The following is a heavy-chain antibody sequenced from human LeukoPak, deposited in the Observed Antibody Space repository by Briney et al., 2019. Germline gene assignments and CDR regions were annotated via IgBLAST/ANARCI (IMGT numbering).Heavy chain of an antibody. V-gene: IGHV4-34*01. CDR2: INESGRT. Sequence: WETLSLTCAVYGGSVSNDYWSWVRQPPGRGLEWLGEINESGRTNYNPSLMSRVTVSVDTSKNQFSLRLTSVTATDTAVYYCARRWNYGRNYYIDVWGNGATVSVSS. D-gene: IGHD1-7*01. CDR1: GGSVSNDY. J-gene: IGHJ6*03. CDR3: ARRWNYGRNYYIDV.